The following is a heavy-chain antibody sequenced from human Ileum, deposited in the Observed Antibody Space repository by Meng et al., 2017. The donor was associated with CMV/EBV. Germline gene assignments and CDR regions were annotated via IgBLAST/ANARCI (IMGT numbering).Heavy chain of an antibody. Sequence: SETLSLTCTISGGSITNYYWSWIRQPPGKGLEWIGYIYYTRSTNYNPSLKSRVFISLDTSKNQFSLKLSSVTAADTAVYYCAKVSAYLITFGPWGQGTLVTVSS. CDR3: AKVSAYLITFGP. J-gene: IGHJ5*02. CDR1: GGSITNYY. D-gene: IGHD2-21*01. V-gene: IGHV4-59*01. CDR2: IYYTRST.